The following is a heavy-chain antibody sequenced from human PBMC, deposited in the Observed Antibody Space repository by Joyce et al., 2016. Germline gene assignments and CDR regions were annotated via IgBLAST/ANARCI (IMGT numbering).Heavy chain of an antibody. CDR1: GGSISNHY. J-gene: IGHJ4*02. Sequence: QVQLQASGPRLVKLSETLSLTCSVSGGSISNHYWSWIRQPPGKGLEWIGYIYYSGSTKYSPSLKSRVTMSVDSSESQFSLKLSSVTAADTAVYYCARYLNYYGSGSYFDFWGQGALVTVSS. CDR2: IYYSGST. CDR3: ARYLNYYGSGSYFDF. D-gene: IGHD3-10*01. V-gene: IGHV4-59*11.